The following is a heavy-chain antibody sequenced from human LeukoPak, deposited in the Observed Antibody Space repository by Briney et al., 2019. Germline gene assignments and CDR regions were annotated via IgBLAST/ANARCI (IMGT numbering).Heavy chain of an antibody. CDR2: INHSGST. CDR3: ARASHDYGDYSHFDY. V-gene: IGHV4-34*01. Sequence: SETLSLTCAVYGGSFSGYYWSWIRQPPGKGLEWIGQINHSGSTNYSPSLKSRVTISVDTSKNQFSLKLSSVTAADTAVYYCARASHDYGDYSHFDYWGQGTLVTVSS. J-gene: IGHJ4*02. CDR1: GGSFSGYY. D-gene: IGHD4-17*01.